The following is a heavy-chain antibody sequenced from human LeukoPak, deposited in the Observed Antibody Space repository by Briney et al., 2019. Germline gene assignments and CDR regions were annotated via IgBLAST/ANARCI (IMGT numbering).Heavy chain of an antibody. CDR1: GGSISSNTYY. CDR3: ARVGSGNFDY. D-gene: IGHD3-10*01. J-gene: IGHJ4*02. Sequence: SETLSLTCSVSGGSISSNTYYWGWIRQPPGKGLEWIGSISKSTYYNPSLKSRVTISVDTSKNQLSLKLNSVTAADTAVYYCARVGSGNFDYWGQGTLVTVSS. CDR2: ISKST. V-gene: IGHV4-39*01.